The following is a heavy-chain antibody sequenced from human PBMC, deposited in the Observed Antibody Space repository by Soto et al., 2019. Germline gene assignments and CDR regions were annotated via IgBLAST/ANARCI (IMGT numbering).Heavy chain of an antibody. V-gene: IGHV3-11*06. D-gene: IGHD2-2*01. J-gene: IGHJ6*02. Sequence: SLRLSCAASGFTFSDYYMSWIRQAPGKGLEWVSYISSSSSYTNYADSVKGRFTISRDNAKNSLYLQMNSLRAEDTAVYYCARVLGDVNYSFRSTSFYGMDVWGQGTTVTVSS. CDR2: ISSSSSYT. CDR1: GFTFSDYY. CDR3: ARVLGDVNYSFRSTSFYGMDV.